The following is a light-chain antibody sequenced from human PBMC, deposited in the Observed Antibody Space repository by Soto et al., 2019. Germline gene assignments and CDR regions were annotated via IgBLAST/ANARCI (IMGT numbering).Light chain of an antibody. Sequence: QSVLTQPASVSASPGQSITISCTGTSSNVWTYDLVSWYQHHPDKAPKLIIYEGTKRPSGISSRFSGSKSGKAASLTISGLQGEDDADYYCWSFAVGAALVFGGGTKLTVL. CDR3: WSFAVGAALV. V-gene: IGLV2-23*01. J-gene: IGLJ2*01. CDR1: SSNVWTYDL. CDR2: EGT.